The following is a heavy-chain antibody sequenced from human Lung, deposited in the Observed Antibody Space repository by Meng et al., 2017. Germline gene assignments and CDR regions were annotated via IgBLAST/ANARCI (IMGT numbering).Heavy chain of an antibody. J-gene: IGHJ4*02. CDR3: AKDRFYDSSGYYRISNLFDY. V-gene: IGHV3-23*01. CDR2: ISISST. Sequence: GGSLRLSCAASGFTFSGFAMSWVRQAPGKGLEWVSGISISSTDYADSVKGRFSISRDNSRNTLYLQMRSLRVDDTAVYFCAKDRFYDSSGYYRISNLFDYWGQGTLVTVSS. D-gene: IGHD3-22*01. CDR1: GFTFSGFA.